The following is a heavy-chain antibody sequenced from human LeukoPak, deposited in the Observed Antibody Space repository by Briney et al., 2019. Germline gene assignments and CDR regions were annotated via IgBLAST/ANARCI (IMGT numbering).Heavy chain of an antibody. CDR2: ISFDGANK. CDR3: ARGRAGIAAAGFDY. D-gene: IGHD6-13*01. J-gene: IGHJ4*02. CDR1: GFTFSMSS. Sequence: GGSLRLSCATSGFTFSMSSMYWVRLAPGKGLEWLAGISFDGANKFSGDSVKGRFSISRDNSKNTLYLQMNSLRLDDTAVYFCARGRAGIAAAGFDYWGQGTLVTVSS. V-gene: IGHV3-30*04.